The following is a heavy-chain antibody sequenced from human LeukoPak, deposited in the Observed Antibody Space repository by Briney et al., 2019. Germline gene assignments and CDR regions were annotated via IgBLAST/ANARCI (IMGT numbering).Heavy chain of an antibody. CDR2: ISGSGGST. D-gene: IGHD3-10*01. CDR3: AKELGVMVRGVIDY. V-gene: IGHV3-23*01. CDR1: GFTFSNFA. J-gene: IGHJ4*02. Sequence: GGSLRLSCAASGFTFSNFAMSWVRQAPGKGLEWVSTISGSGGSTYYADSVKGRFTISRDNSKNTLYLQMNSLRAEDTAVYYCAKELGVMVRGVIDYWGQGTLVTVSS.